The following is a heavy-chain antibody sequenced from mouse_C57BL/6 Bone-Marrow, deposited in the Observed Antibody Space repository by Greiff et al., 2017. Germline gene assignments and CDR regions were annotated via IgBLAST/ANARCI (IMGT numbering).Heavy chain of an antibody. V-gene: IGHV3-6*01. D-gene: IGHD4-1*01. CDR2: ISYDGSN. CDR1: GYSITSGYY. CDR3: ARDDWD. J-gene: IGHJ3*01. Sequence: EVKLEESGPGLVKPSQSLSLTCSVTGYSITSGYYWNWIRQFPGNKLEWMGYISYDGSNNYNPSLKNRISITRDTSKNQFFLKLNSVTTEDTATYYCARDDWDWGQGTLVTVSA.